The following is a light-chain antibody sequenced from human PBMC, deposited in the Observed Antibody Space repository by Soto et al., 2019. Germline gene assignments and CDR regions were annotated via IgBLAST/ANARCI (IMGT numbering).Light chain of an antibody. CDR2: GAS. CDR3: QQYGSSPGT. Sequence: EIVLTQSPGTLSLSPGERATLSCRASQSVSSNYLAWYLQKPGQAPVLLIYGASTRATGIPGRFSGSGSGTDFTLTISRLEPEDFAVYYCQQYGSSPGTFGQGTKEDFK. J-gene: IGKJ1*01. CDR1: QSVSSNY. V-gene: IGKV3-20*01.